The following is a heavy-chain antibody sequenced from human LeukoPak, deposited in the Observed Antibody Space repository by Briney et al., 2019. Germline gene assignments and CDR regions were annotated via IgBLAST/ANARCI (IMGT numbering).Heavy chain of an antibody. CDR1: GGTFSSYA. CDR2: IIPILGIA. J-gene: IGHJ4*02. D-gene: IGHD5-18*01. Sequence: SVKVSCKASGGTFSSYAISWVRQAPGQGLEWMGRIIPILGIANYAQKFQGRVTITADKSTSTAYMELSSLRSEDTAVYYCARGAIQLWTFDYWGQGTLVTVSS. CDR3: ARGAIQLWTFDY. V-gene: IGHV1-69*04.